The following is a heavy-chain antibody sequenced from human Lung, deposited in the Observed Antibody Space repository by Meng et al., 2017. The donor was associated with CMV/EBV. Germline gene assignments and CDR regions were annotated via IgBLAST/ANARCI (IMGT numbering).Heavy chain of an antibody. Sequence: SCAASGFTFSNAWMTWVRQAPGKGLEWVGRVKSKADGGTTDYAAPVKGRFTISRDDSENTLYLQMTSLKTEDTAVYYCTTRTSGDYYDSSGYYYXGQGXLVTVSS. CDR2: VKSKADGGTT. V-gene: IGHV3-15*01. D-gene: IGHD3-22*01. CDR3: TTRTSGDYYDSSGYYY. CDR1: GFTFSNAW. J-gene: IGHJ4*02.